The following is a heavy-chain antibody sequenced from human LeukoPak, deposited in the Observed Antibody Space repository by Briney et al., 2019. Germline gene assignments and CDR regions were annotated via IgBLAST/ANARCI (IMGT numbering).Heavy chain of an antibody. J-gene: IGHJ4*02. V-gene: IGHV1-18*04. CDR2: ISAYNGNT. CDR3: AIIVVVPAAQHFDY. Sequence: ASVKVSCKTSGYIFTDYYIHWVRQAPGQGLEWMGWISAYNGNTNYAQKLQGRVTMTTDTSTSTAYMELRSLRSDDTAVYYCAIIVVVPAAQHFDYWGQGTLVTVSS. CDR1: GYIFTDYY. D-gene: IGHD2-2*01.